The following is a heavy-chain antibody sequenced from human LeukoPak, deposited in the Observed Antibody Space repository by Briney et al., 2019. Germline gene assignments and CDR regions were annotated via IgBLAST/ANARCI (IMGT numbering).Heavy chain of an antibody. D-gene: IGHD1-26*01. J-gene: IGHJ4*02. CDR2: INSDGSST. CDR1: GFTFSSYW. Sequence: PGGSLRLSCAASGFTFSSYWMHWVRQAPGKGLVWVPRINSDGSSTSYADSVKGRFTISRDNAKNTLYLQMNSLRAEDTAVYYCARGGSGSYYFFDYWGQGTLVTVSS. CDR3: ARGGSGSYYFFDY. V-gene: IGHV3-74*01.